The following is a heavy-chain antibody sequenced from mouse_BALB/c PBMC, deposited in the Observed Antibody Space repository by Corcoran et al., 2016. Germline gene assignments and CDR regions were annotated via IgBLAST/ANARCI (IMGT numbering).Heavy chain of an antibody. D-gene: IGHD2-4*01. CDR3: ARRGDYYFNV. Sequence: QIQLVQSGPELKKPGETVKIFCKDSGFTFTNYGMNWVKQAPGKGLKWMGWINTYTGEPTYADDFKGRFAFSLETSASTAFLQINNLKNEDTATYFCARRGDYYFNVWGAGTTVTVSS. CDR2: INTYTGEP. V-gene: IGHV9-3-1*01. CDR1: GFTFTNYG. J-gene: IGHJ1*01.